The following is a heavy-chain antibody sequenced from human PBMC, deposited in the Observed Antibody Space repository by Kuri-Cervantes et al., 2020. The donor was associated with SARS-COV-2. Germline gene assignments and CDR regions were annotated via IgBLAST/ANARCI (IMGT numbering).Heavy chain of an antibody. CDR1: GFPFISYA. CDR3: ARDRIGVHDS. CDR2: ISYDGSNK. V-gene: IGHV3-30-3*01. J-gene: IGHJ4*02. Sequence: LSLTCAASGFPFISYAMHWVRQAPGKGLEGVAVISYDGSNKYFAESVKGRFTISRDNSKNTLYLQMSSLRAEDTAMYYCARDRIGVHDSWGQGTLVTVSS. D-gene: IGHD2-15*01.